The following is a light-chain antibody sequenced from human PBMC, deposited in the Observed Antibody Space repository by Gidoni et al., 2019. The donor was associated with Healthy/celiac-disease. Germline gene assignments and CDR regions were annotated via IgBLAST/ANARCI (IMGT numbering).Light chain of an antibody. Sequence: SYELTQPPSVSVSPGQTASITCSGDKLGDKYACWYQQKPGQSPVLVIYQDSKRPSGIPERFSGSNSGNKATLTISGTQAMDEADYYCQAWDSSLRVFGGGTKLTVL. CDR3: QAWDSSLRV. V-gene: IGLV3-1*01. CDR2: QDS. J-gene: IGLJ2*01. CDR1: KLGDKY.